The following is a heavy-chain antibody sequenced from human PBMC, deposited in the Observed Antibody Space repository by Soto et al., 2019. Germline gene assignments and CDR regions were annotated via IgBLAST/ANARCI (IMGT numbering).Heavy chain of an antibody. J-gene: IGHJ6*02. CDR2: ISPYNDDT. Sequence: QAQLVQSGAEVKKPGASVKVSCKASGYSFSSYGITWVRQAPGQGLEWLGWISPYNDDTKYAQRLQGRVTMTTDTPTRTAYMDIRCLRSDDTAIYYCARGGYYDSSGARNYHYYGMDVWGQGTTVTVSS. CDR3: ARGGYYDSSGARNYHYYGMDV. D-gene: IGHD3-22*01. V-gene: IGHV1-18*01. CDR1: GYSFSSYG.